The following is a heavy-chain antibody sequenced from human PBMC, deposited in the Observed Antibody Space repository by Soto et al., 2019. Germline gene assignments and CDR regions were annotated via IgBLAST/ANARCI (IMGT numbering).Heavy chain of an antibody. CDR1: GDSVSSTSTA. V-gene: IGHV6-1*01. Sequence: QVQLQQSGPGLVQPSQTLSLTCAISGDSVSSTSTAWSWIRQSPSRGLEWLGRTYYRSKWYSDYAVSVKSRITINPDTSKIQFSLQLKSVTPEDTAVYYCARGSYYSGWVWGQGTLVTVSS. J-gene: IGHJ4*02. CDR3: ARGSYYSGWV. D-gene: IGHD6-19*01. CDR2: TYYRSKWYS.